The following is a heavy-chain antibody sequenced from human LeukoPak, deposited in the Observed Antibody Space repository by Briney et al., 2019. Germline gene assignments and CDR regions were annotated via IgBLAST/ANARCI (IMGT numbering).Heavy chain of an antibody. CDR2: ISGSGGST. J-gene: IGHJ4*02. V-gene: IGHV3-23*01. Sequence: PGGSLRLSCAASGFTFSSYAMSWVRQAPGKGLEWVSAISGSGGSTYYEDSVKGRFTISRDNSKNTLYLQMNSLRAEDTAVYYCAKGGSGHSVGGSCYYDYWGQGTLVTVSS. D-gene: IGHD2-15*01. CDR3: AKGGSGHSVGGSCYYDY. CDR1: GFTFSSYA.